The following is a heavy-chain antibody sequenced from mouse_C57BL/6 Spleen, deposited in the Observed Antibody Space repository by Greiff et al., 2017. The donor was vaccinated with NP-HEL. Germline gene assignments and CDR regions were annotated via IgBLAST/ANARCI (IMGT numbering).Heavy chain of an antibody. J-gene: IGHJ2*01. CDR2: IDPSDSYT. D-gene: IGHD1-1*01. V-gene: IGHV1-69*01. CDR1: GYTFPSYW. Sequence: VQLQQPGAELVMPGASVKLSCKASGYTFPSYWMHWVKQRPGQGLEWIGEIDPSDSYTNYNQKFKGKSTLTVDKSSSTAYMQLSSLTSEDSAVYYCARGAVVPTYYFDYWGQGTTLTVSS. CDR3: ARGAVVPTYYFDY.